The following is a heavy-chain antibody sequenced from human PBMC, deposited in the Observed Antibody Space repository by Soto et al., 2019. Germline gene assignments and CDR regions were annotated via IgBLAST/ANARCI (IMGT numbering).Heavy chain of an antibody. D-gene: IGHD1-7*01. CDR2: IYHSGST. J-gene: IGHJ5*02. Sequence: QLQLQESGSGLVKPSQTLSLTCAVSGGSISSGGYSWSWIRQPPGKGLEWIGYIYHSGSTFYNPSLKIRVTISVDRSKNQFSLKLSSVTAADTAVYYCARSRITVTTLVDWFDHWCQGPLVTVSS. V-gene: IGHV4-30-2*01. CDR3: ARSRITVTTLVDWFDH. CDR1: GGSISSGGYS.